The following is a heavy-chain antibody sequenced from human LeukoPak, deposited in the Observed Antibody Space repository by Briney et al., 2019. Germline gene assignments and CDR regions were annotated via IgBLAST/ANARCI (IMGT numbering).Heavy chain of an antibody. D-gene: IGHD6-19*01. CDR2: IKQDGSEK. V-gene: IGHV3-7*01. CDR1: GFTVSSNS. CDR3: ARSEWLVN. Sequence: GGSLRLSCTVSGFTVSSNSMSWVRQAPGKGLEWVANIKQDGSEKYYVDSVKGRFTISRDNAKNSLYLQMNSLRAEDTAVYYCARSEWLVNWGQGTLVTVSS. J-gene: IGHJ4*02.